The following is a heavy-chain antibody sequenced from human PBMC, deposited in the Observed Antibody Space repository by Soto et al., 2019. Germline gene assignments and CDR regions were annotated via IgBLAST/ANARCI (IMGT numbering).Heavy chain of an antibody. Sequence: GGSLRLSCAASGFTFSSYGMHWVRQAPGKGLEWVAVIWYDGSNKYYADSVKGRFTISRDNSKNTLYLQMNSLRAEDTAVYYCARDQIQPGGAFDIWGQGTMVTVSS. CDR1: GFTFSSYG. D-gene: IGHD5-18*01. J-gene: IGHJ3*02. CDR3: ARDQIQPGGAFDI. V-gene: IGHV3-33*01. CDR2: IWYDGSNK.